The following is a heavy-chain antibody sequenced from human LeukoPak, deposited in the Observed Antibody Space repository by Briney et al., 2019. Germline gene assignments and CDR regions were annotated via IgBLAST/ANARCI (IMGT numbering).Heavy chain of an antibody. Sequence: ASVNVSCKASGYTFTGYYMHWVRQAPGQGLEWMGWINPNSGGTNYAQSFQGRVTMTRDTSNSTAYMQLSRLRSDDTAVYYCASGRGYSGYQINVFDYWGQGTLVTVSS. CDR2: INPNSGGT. CDR1: GYTFTGYY. D-gene: IGHD5-12*01. V-gene: IGHV1-2*02. J-gene: IGHJ4*02. CDR3: ASGRGYSGYQINVFDY.